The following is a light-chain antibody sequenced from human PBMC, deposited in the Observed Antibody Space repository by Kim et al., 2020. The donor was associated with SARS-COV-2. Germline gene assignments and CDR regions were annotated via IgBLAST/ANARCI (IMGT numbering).Light chain of an antibody. J-gene: IGKJ1*01. CDR3: QQYNSAPRM. CDR2: AAS. CDR1: HGISNY. Sequence: ASVGDRVTITCRASHGISNYLTWYQQKPGKVPKLLIYAASTLQSGVPSRFSGSGSGTDFTLTISSLQPEDVATYYCQQYNSAPRMFGQGTKVDIK. V-gene: IGKV1-27*01.